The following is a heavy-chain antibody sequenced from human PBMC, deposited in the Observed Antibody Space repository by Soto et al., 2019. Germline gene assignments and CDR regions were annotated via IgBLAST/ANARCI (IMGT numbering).Heavy chain of an antibody. CDR3: TYILEMTYFDF. V-gene: IGHV2-5*02. Sequence: QITLKESGPTLVKPTQTLTLTCTFSGFSLSTSGVGVGWIRQPPGKALEWLALIYWDDDKRYSPSLKSRLTITKDTSKNQVVLTMTNMDPVDTATYHCTYILEMTYFDFWGQGTLVTVSS. J-gene: IGHJ4*02. CDR1: GFSLSTSGVG. CDR2: IYWDDDK.